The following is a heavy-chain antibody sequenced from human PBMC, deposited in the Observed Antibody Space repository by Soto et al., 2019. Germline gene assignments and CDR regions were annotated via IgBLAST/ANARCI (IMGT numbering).Heavy chain of an antibody. J-gene: IGHJ4*02. Sequence: QLQLQESGPGLVKPSETLSLTCTVSAGSISSRSYYWGWIRQPPGQGLEWIVTIYYSGSTYYNPSLEGRVTISVDTSKNQFSLKLISVTAADAAVYYCARRQYGSWRGYASTLDVWGKGTLVTVSS. D-gene: IGHD3-3*01. CDR3: ARRQYGSWRGYASTLDV. CDR2: IYYSGST. CDR1: AGSISSRSYY. V-gene: IGHV4-39*01.